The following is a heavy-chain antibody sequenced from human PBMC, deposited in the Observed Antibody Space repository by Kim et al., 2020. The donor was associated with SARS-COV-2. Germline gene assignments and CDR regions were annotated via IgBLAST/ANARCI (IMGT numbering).Heavy chain of an antibody. Sequence: AQKFQGRVTITADKSTSTAYMELGSLRSEDTAVYYCARAGWFGDEPNFDYWGQGTLVTVSS. J-gene: IGHJ4*02. CDR3: ARAGWFGDEPNFDY. V-gene: IGHV1-69*02. D-gene: IGHD3-10*01.